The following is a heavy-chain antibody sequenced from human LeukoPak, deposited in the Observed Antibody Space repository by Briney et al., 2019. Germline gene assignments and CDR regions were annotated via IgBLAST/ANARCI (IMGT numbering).Heavy chain of an antibody. CDR3: ARYCGGDCNFDY. Sequence: ASVKVSCKASGGTFSSYAISWARQAPGQGLEWMGWINPNSGGTNYAQKFQGRVTMTRDTSISTAYMELSRLRSDDTAVYYCARYCGGDCNFDYWGQGTLVTVSS. CDR2: INPNSGGT. CDR1: GGTFSSYA. V-gene: IGHV1-2*02. D-gene: IGHD2-21*02. J-gene: IGHJ4*02.